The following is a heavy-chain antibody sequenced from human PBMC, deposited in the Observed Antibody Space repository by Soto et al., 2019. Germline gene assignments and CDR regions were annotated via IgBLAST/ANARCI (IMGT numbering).Heavy chain of an antibody. D-gene: IGHD2-15*01. V-gene: IGHV4-30-2*01. CDR2: IYHSGST. CDR3: ARGQVVAAQH. Sequence: SETVSLTCTVSGGSISSSSYYWGWIRQPPGKGLEWIGYIYHSGSTYYNPSLKSRVTISVDRSKNQFSLKLSSVTAADTAVYYCARGQVVAAQHWGQGTLVTVSS. CDR1: GGSISSSSYY. J-gene: IGHJ4*02.